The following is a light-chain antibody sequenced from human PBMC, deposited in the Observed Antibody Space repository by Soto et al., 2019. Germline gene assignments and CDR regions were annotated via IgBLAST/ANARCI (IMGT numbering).Light chain of an antibody. CDR2: DVS. J-gene: IGLJ1*01. Sequence: QSALAQPASVSGSPGQSITISCTGTRCDIGTYNYVSWYQHHPDKVPKLIIYDVSSRPPGVSTRFSGAEMCSTSSLHISVLQAEGEDDDYCCSYTEVRPRSCVCGTGTKVTVL. V-gene: IGLV2-14*03. CDR1: RCDIGTYNY. CDR3: CSYTEVRPRSCV.